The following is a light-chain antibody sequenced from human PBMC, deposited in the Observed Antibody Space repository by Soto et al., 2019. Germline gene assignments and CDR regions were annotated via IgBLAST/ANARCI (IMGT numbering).Light chain of an antibody. CDR1: QSVSSYY. V-gene: IGKV3-20*01. Sequence: EIVLTQSPGTLSLSPGERATLSCRASQSVSSYYLAWYQQKPGQAPRLLIYAASSRATGIPDRFSGGGSGTDFTLTISRLEPEDFAVYYCQQCGRSPLTFGPGTKVEIK. J-gene: IGKJ1*01. CDR3: QQCGRSPLT. CDR2: AAS.